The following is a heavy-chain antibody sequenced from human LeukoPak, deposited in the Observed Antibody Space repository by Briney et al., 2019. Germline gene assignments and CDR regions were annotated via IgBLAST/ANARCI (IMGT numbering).Heavy chain of an antibody. CDR3: ARGPYYDFWSGYYPFDY. CDR2: INSDGSST. Sequence: GGSLRLSCAASGFTFSSYWTHWVRQAPGKGLVWVSRINSDGSSTSYADSVKGRFTISRDNAKNTLYLQMNSLRAEDTAVYYCARGPYYDFWSGYYPFDYWGQGTLVTVSS. V-gene: IGHV3-74*01. D-gene: IGHD3-3*01. J-gene: IGHJ4*02. CDR1: GFTFSSYW.